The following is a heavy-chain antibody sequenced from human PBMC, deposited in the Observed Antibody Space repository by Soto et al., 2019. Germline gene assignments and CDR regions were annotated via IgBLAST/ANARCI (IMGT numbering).Heavy chain of an antibody. CDR2: INQDGRST. D-gene: IGHD3-16*01. CDR1: GFAFSTYW. V-gene: IGHV3-74*01. J-gene: IGHJ4*02. Sequence: GGSLRLSCGASGFAFSTYWMNWARQVPGKGLVWLARINQDGRSTAYADSVKGRFTISRDNAKNTAYLQMNNLRVDDTAVYYWVEEGGAGTGYWGRGTLVTVSS. CDR3: VEEGGAGTGY.